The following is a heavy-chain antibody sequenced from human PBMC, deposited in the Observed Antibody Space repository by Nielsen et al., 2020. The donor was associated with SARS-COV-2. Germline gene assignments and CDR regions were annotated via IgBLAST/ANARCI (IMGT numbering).Heavy chain of an antibody. J-gene: IGHJ3*02. V-gene: IGHV3-23*01. Sequence: GESLKISCAASGFSFMNFAMNWVRQSPGTGLEWVSGISGSGGSTYYADSVKGRFTISRDNSKNTLYLQMNSLRAEDTAVYYCAKFTRAENNDAFDIWGQGTMVTVSS. D-gene: IGHD1/OR15-1a*01. CDR2: ISGSGGST. CDR3: AKFTRAENNDAFDI. CDR1: GFSFMNFA.